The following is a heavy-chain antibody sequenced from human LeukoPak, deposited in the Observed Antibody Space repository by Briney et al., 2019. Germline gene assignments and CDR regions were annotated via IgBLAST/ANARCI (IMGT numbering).Heavy chain of an antibody. D-gene: IGHD2-2*01. CDR2: ISGGGGTA. Sequence: PGGSLRLSCAASGFTFSDSAMTWVRQAPGKGLEWVSSISGGGGTAYHADSVKGRFTISRDNSKKTLYLQMNNLRAEDTAFYYCAKDRGIVVVGRFDPWGPGTLVTVSS. CDR3: AKDRGIVVVGRFDP. J-gene: IGHJ5*02. CDR1: GFTFSDSA. V-gene: IGHV3-23*01.